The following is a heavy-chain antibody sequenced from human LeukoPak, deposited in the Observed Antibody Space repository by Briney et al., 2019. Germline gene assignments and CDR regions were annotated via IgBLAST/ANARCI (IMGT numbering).Heavy chain of an antibody. D-gene: IGHD4-17*01. CDR1: GGTLSSYA. J-gene: IGHJ4*02. Sequence: SVKVSCKASGGTLSSYAISWVRQAPGQGLEWMGRSIPILGIANYAQKFQGRVTITADKSTSTAYMELSSLRSEDTAVYYCARELGPYDYGDYEIDYWGQGTLVTVSS. CDR2: SIPILGIA. V-gene: IGHV1-69*04. CDR3: ARELGPYDYGDYEIDY.